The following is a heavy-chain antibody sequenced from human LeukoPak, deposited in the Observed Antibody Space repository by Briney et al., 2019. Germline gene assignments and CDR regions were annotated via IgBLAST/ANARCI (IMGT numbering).Heavy chain of an antibody. D-gene: IGHD1-26*01. CDR2: TNSDGSST. V-gene: IGHV3-74*01. CDR3: ARGKLGAIEY. J-gene: IGHJ4*02. Sequence: PGGSLRLSCAASGLTYSNYGMHWVRQGPGQGLEWVSRTNSDGSSTSYADSVKGRFTISPDNAKNTLYLQMNSLRAEDTAVYYCARGKLGAIEYWGQGTLVTVSS. CDR1: GLTYSNYG.